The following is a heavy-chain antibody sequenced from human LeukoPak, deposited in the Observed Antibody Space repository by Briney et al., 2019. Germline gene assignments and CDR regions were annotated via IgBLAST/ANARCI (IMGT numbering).Heavy chain of an antibody. V-gene: IGHV4-34*01. J-gene: IGHJ4*02. CDR2: INHSGST. Sequence: KPSETLSLTCAVYGGSFSGYYWSWIRQPPGKGLEWIGEINHSGSTYYNPSLKSRVTISVDTSKNQFSLRLSSVTAADTAVYYCARDEPEYYYDSSGYYYFDYWGQGTLVTVSS. CDR1: GGSFSGYY. CDR3: ARDEPEYYYDSSGYYYFDY. D-gene: IGHD3-22*01.